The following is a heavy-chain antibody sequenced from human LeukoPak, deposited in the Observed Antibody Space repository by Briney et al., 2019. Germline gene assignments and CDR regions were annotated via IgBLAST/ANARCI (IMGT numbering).Heavy chain of an antibody. Sequence: GASVKVSCKASGYTFTHHGITWVRQAPGQGLEWMGWISAYNGDTHYAQNFQGRVTLTTDTSTTTAYMELRSLRSDDTAEYYCARDPTNTSGRYAYFDYWGQGTLVTVSS. D-gene: IGHD6-19*01. J-gene: IGHJ4*02. CDR1: GYTFTHHG. V-gene: IGHV1-18*01. CDR2: ISAYNGDT. CDR3: ARDPTNTSGRYAYFDY.